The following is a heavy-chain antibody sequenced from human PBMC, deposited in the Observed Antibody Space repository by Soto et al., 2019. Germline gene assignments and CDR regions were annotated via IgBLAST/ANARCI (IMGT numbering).Heavy chain of an antibody. CDR3: ARIGGFCSGGSCYDY. D-gene: IGHD2-15*01. V-gene: IGHV3-74*01. Sequence: GGSLRLSCAASGFTFSSYWMHWVRQAPGKGLVWVSRISSDGSSTTYADSVKGRFTISRDNAKNTLYLQMNSLRAEDAAVYYGARIGGFCSGGSCYDYWGQGTLVTVSS. CDR2: ISSDGSST. CDR1: GFTFSSYW. J-gene: IGHJ4*02.